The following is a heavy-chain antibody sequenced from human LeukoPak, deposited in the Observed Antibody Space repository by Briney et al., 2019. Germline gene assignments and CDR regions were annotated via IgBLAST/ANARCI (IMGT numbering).Heavy chain of an antibody. Sequence: SVKVSCKASGFTFTSSAVQWVRQARGQRLEWIGWIVVGSGNTNYAQKFQERVTISRDMSTSTAYMYLSSLRSEDTAIYYCATDSLYFFGYWGQGTLVTVCS. CDR1: GFTFTSSA. CDR3: ATDSLYFFGY. V-gene: IGHV1-58*01. J-gene: IGHJ4*02. CDR2: IVVGSGNT.